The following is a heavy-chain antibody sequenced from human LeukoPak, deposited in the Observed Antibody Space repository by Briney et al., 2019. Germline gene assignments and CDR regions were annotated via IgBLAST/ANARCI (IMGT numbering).Heavy chain of an antibody. V-gene: IGHV3-15*01. CDR1: GFTFGDHA. J-gene: IGHJ4*02. CDR3: TTDAPRGGIN. CDR2: IKSKTDGGTT. D-gene: IGHD3-10*01. Sequence: GGSLRLSCAASGFTFGDHAMSWVRQAPGKGLEWVGRIKSKTDGGTTDYAAPVKGRFTISRDDSKNTLYLQMNSLKTEDTAVYYCTTDAPRGGINWGQGTLVTVSS.